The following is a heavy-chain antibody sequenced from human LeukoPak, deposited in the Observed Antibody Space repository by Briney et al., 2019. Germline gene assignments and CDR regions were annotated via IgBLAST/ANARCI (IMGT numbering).Heavy chain of an antibody. J-gene: IGHJ4*02. CDR3: ARDPGYSSGWLDY. Sequence: SETLSLTCTVSGYSISSGYYWGWVRQPPGKGLEWIGSIYHSGSTYYNPSLKSRVTISVDTSKNQFSLKLSSVTAADKAVYYCARDPGYSSGWLDYWGQGTLVTVSS. D-gene: IGHD6-19*01. V-gene: IGHV4-38-2*02. CDR1: GYSISSGYY. CDR2: IYHSGST.